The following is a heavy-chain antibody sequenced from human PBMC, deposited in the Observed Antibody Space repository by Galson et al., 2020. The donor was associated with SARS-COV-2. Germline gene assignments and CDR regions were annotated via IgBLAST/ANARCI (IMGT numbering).Heavy chain of an antibody. D-gene: IGHD3-9*01. CDR2: TYYRSKWYN. CDR1: GDSVSSNSAA. V-gene: IGHV6-1*01. J-gene: IGHJ6*02. Sequence: SQTLSLTCAISGDSVSSNSAAWNWNRQSPSRGLEWLGRTYYRSKWYNDYAVSVKSRITINPDTSKNQFSLQLNSVTPEDTAVYYCARDRGYYVILTGYYHNYVRHFSGQCTTVTVSS. CDR3: ARDRGYYVILTGYYHNYVRHF.